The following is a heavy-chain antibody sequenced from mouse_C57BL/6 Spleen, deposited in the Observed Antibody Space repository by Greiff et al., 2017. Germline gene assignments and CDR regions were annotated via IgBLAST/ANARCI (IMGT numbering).Heavy chain of an antibody. V-gene: IGHV1-80*01. Sequence: QVQLQQQSGAELVKPGASVKISCKASGYVFSSYWMTWVKQRPGKGLEWIGQIYPGDGETNYKGKFKGKATLTADKSSSTAYMQLSSLTSEDSAVYFCARRRGDYWGQGTSVTVSS. CDR1: GYVFSSYW. CDR3: ARRRGDY. CDR2: IYPGDGET. J-gene: IGHJ4*01.